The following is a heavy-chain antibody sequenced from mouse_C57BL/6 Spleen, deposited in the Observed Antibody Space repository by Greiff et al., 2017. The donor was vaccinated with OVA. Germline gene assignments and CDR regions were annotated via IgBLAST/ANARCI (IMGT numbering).Heavy chain of an antibody. D-gene: IGHD2-1*01. Sequence: QVQLQQPGAELVKPGASVKMSCKASGYTFTSYWITWVKQRPGPGLEWIGDIYPGSGSTNYNEKFKSKATLTVDTSSSTAYMQLSSLTSEDSAVYYCARWDLLSYYFDYWGQGTTLTVSS. CDR2: IYPGSGST. CDR1: GYTFTSYW. J-gene: IGHJ2*01. CDR3: ARWDLLSYYFDY. V-gene: IGHV1-55*01.